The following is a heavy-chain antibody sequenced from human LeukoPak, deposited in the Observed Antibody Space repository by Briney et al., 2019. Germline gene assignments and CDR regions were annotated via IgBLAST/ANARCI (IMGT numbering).Heavy chain of an antibody. J-gene: IGHJ6*02. CDR2: IKSETDGGTA. CDR3: TTDSHVVVVRYYGMDV. D-gene: IGHD2-21*01. CDR1: GFTFGNAW. Sequence: PGGSLRLSCAASGFTFGNAWMSWVRQAPGKGLEWVGRIKSETDGGTAEYAAPVKGRFTISRDDSKNTLYLQMNSLKTGDTAVYYCTTDSHVVVVRYYGMDVWGQGTTVTVSS. V-gene: IGHV3-15*01.